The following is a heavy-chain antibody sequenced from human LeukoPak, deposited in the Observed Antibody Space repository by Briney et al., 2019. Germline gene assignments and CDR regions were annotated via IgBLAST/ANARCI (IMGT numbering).Heavy chain of an antibody. CDR2: IYYSGST. Sequence: PSETLSLTCTVSGGSISSYYWSWIRQPPGKGLGWIGYIYYSGSTNYNPSLKSRVTISVDTSKNQFSLKLSSVTAADRAVYYCARDRRYNWNFDAFDIWGQGTMVTVSS. D-gene: IGHD1-7*01. CDR3: ARDRRYNWNFDAFDI. V-gene: IGHV4-59*01. CDR1: GGSISSYY. J-gene: IGHJ3*02.